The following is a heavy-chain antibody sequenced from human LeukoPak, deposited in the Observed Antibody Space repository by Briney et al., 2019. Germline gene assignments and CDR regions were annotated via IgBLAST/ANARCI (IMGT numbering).Heavy chain of an antibody. V-gene: IGHV3-30*02. CDR1: GFTFSSYG. D-gene: IGHD3-10*01. J-gene: IGHJ5*02. Sequence: GGSLRLSCAASGFTFSSYGMHWVRQAPGKGLEWVAFIRYGGSNKYYADSVKGRFTISRDNSKNTLYLQMNSLRAEDTAVYYCAKDPMVRGVISYRFDPWGQGTLVTVSS. CDR3: AKDPMVRGVISYRFDP. CDR2: IRYGGSNK.